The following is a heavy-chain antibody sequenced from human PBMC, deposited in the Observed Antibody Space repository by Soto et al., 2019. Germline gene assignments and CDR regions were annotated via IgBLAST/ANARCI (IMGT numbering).Heavy chain of an antibody. D-gene: IGHD3-3*01. V-gene: IGHV1-69*02. CDR1: GGTFSSYT. J-gene: IGHJ4*02. Sequence: QVQLVQSGAEVKKPGSSVKVSCKASGGTFSSYTISWVRQAPGQGLEWMGRIIPILGIANYAQKFQGRVTITAEKSTSTAYMELSSLRSEDTVVYYCGLLDPPLDYWGQGTLVTVSS. CDR3: GLLDPPLDY. CDR2: IIPILGIA.